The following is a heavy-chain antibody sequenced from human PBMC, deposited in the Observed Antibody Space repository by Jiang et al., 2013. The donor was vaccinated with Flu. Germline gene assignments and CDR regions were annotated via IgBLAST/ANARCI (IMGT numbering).Heavy chain of an antibody. CDR2: IYYSGST. CDR3: ARHMTGDYYYGMDV. J-gene: IGHJ6*02. Sequence: GSGLVKPSETLSLTCTVSGGSISSSSYYWGWIRQPPGKGLEWIGSIYYSGSTYYNPSLKSRVTISVDTSKNQFSLKLSSVTAADTAVYYCARHMTGDYYYGMDVWGQGTTVTVSS. CDR1: GGSISSSSYY. V-gene: IGHV4-39*01. D-gene: IGHD3-16*01.